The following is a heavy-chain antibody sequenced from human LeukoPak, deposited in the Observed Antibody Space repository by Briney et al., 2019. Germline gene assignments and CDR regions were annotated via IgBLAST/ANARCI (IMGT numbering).Heavy chain of an antibody. D-gene: IGHD2-2*01. CDR1: GYTFTSYD. Sequence: ASVKVSCKASGYTFTSYDINWVRQATGQGLEWMGWMNPNSGNTGYAQKFQGRVTMTRNTSISTAYMELSSLRSEDTAVYYCARGFRGGYCSSTSCYLFDYWGQGTLVTVSS. V-gene: IGHV1-8*01. CDR2: MNPNSGNT. CDR3: ARGFRGGYCSSTSCYLFDY. J-gene: IGHJ4*02.